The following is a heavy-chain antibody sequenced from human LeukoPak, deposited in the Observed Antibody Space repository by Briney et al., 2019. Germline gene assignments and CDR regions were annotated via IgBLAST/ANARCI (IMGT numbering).Heavy chain of an antibody. CDR3: AKAYSYGYDY. Sequence: GGSLRLSRVASGFTFSSYGMHWVRQAPGKGLEWVAFIWYDGSNKYYADSVKGRFTISRDNSKNTLYLQMSSLRPDDTAVYYCAKAYSYGYDYWGQGTLVTVSS. CDR2: IWYDGSNK. J-gene: IGHJ4*02. CDR1: GFTFSSYG. V-gene: IGHV3-30*02. D-gene: IGHD5-18*01.